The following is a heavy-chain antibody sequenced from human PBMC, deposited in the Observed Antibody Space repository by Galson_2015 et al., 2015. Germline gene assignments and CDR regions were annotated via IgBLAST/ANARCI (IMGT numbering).Heavy chain of an antibody. CDR1: GFTFSSYA. Sequence: SLRLSCAASGFTFSSYAMSWVRQAPGKGLEWVSGISGSGGSTYYADSVKGRFTISRDNPKNTLYLQMNSLSAEDTAVYHCVGRDIVLVPAATMGGFDDWGLGTLVTVSS. CDR2: ISGSGGST. D-gene: IGHD2-2*01. V-gene: IGHV3-23*01. J-gene: IGHJ4*02. CDR3: VGRDIVLVPAATMGGFDD.